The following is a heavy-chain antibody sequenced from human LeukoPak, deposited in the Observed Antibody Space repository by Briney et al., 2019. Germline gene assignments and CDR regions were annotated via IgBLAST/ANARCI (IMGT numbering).Heavy chain of an antibody. CDR2: INHSGST. J-gene: IGHJ5*02. CDR1: GGSFSGYY. D-gene: IGHD3-3*01. V-gene: IGHV4-34*01. Sequence: SETLSLTCAVYGGSFSGYYWSWIRQPPGKGLEWIGEINHSGSTNYNPSLKSRVTISVDTSKNQFSLKLSSVTAADTAVYYCARGKYDFWSGYLGFYWFDPWGQGTLVPVSS. CDR3: ARGKYDFWSGYLGFYWFDP.